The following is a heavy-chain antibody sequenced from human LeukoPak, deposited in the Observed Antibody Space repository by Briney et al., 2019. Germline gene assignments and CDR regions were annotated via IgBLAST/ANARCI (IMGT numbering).Heavy chain of an antibody. Sequence: SGPTLVNPTQTLTLTCTFSGFSLTTSGVGVGWIRQPPGNGLELLGFIYWNDDNSYTPSLKSRLTITTDTSKNQVVLTMTNVDPVDTATYYCARMDSSGPIDYWGQGTLVTVSS. V-gene: IGHV2-5*01. CDR3: ARMDSSGPIDY. D-gene: IGHD3-22*01. J-gene: IGHJ4*02. CDR1: GFSLTTSGVG. CDR2: IYWNDDN.